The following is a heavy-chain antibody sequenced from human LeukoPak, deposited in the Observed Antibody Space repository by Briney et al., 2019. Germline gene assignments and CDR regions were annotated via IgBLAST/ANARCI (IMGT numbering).Heavy chain of an antibody. CDR3: ARDFKVRYSYRKYGMDV. V-gene: IGHV3-33*01. CDR2: MWYDGSNK. J-gene: IGHJ6*02. D-gene: IGHD5-18*01. Sequence: GGSLRLSCAASGFTFSSYGMHWVRQAPGKGLEWVAVMWYDGSNKYYADSVKGRFTISRDNSKNTLYLQMNSLRAEDTAVYYCARDFKVRYSYRKYGMDVWGQGTTVTVSS. CDR1: GFTFSSYG.